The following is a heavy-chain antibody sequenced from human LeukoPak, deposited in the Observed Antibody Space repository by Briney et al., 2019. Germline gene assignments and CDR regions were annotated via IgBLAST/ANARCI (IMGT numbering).Heavy chain of an antibody. Sequence: PGGSLRLSCVASGFTFRTYAMSWVRQTPWMELEWVSAISGSDPGTYHADSVKGRFTISRDNSKNTLYLQMNNLRAKDTAIYFCAKAPLGSCTGARCYSLDAWGKGTTVSVSS. D-gene: IGHD2-8*02. CDR3: AKAPLGSCTGARCYSLDA. V-gene: IGHV3-23*01. CDR1: GFTFRTYA. CDR2: ISGSDPGT. J-gene: IGHJ6*03.